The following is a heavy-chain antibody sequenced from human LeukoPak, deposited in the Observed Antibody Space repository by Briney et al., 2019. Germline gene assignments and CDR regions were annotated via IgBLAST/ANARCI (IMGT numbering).Heavy chain of an antibody. D-gene: IGHD6-19*01. J-gene: IGHJ1*01. CDR2: ISYDGSNK. V-gene: IGHV3-30*18. Sequence: PGGSLRLSCAASGFTFSSYGMHWVRQAPGKGLEWVAVISYDGSNKYYADSVKGRFTISRDNSKNTLYLQVNSLRAEDTAVYYCAKAVAGTTRGYFQHWGQGTLVTVSS. CDR1: GFTFSSYG. CDR3: AKAVAGTTRGYFQH.